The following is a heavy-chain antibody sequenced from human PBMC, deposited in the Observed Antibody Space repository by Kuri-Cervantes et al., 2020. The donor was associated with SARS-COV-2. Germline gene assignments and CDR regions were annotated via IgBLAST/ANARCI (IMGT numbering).Heavy chain of an antibody. Sequence: GSLRLSCTVSGGSISSGDYYWSWIRQPPGKGLEWIGYIYYSGSTNYNPSLKSRVTISVDTSKNQFSLKLSSVTAADMAVYYCARQYCTNGVCYTPFDYWGQGTLVTVSS. CDR2: IYYSGST. CDR1: GGSISSGDYY. J-gene: IGHJ4*02. CDR3: ARQYCTNGVCYTPFDY. D-gene: IGHD2-8*01. V-gene: IGHV4-39*01.